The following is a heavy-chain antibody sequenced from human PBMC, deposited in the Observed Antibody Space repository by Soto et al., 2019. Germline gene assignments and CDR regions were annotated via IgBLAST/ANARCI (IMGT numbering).Heavy chain of an antibody. CDR3: ARSSIAVAGVAIDY. Sequence: ASVKVSCKASGYTLTSYDINWVRQATGQGLEWMGWMNPNSGNTGYAQKFQGRVTMTRNTSISTAYMGLSSLRSEDTAVYYCARSSIAVAGVAIDYWGQGTLVTVSS. CDR1: GYTLTSYD. J-gene: IGHJ4*02. V-gene: IGHV1-8*01. CDR2: MNPNSGNT. D-gene: IGHD6-19*01.